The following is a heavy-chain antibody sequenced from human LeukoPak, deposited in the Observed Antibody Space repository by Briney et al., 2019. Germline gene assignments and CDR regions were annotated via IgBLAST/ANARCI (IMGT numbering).Heavy chain of an antibody. CDR3: ARASSSWYGFPYFDY. V-gene: IGHV6-1*01. CDR1: GDSVSSNSAA. J-gene: IGHJ4*02. D-gene: IGHD6-13*01. Sequence: SQTLSLTCAISGDSVSSNSAAWNWIRQSPSRGLEWLGKTYYRAKWYNDYAVSVKSRITINPDTSKNQFSLQLNSVTPEDTAVYYCARASSSWYGFPYFDYWGQGTLVTVSS. CDR2: TYYRAKWYN.